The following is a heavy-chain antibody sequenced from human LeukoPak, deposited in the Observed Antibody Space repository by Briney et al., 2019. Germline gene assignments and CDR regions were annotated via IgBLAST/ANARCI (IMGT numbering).Heavy chain of an antibody. V-gene: IGHV3-21*01. D-gene: IGHD4-17*01. J-gene: IGHJ4*02. CDR1: GFTFSSCS. Sequence: GSLRLSCAASGFTFSSCSMNWVRQAPGKGLEWVSSISSSSSYIYYADSVKGRFTISRDNAKNSLYLQMNSLRAEDTAVYYCARDYGDYPVGFDYWGQGTLVTVSS. CDR2: ISSSSSYI. CDR3: ARDYGDYPVGFDY.